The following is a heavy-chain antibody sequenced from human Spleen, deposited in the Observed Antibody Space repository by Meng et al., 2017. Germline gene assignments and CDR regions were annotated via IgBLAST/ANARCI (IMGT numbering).Heavy chain of an antibody. Sequence: QLQLQESGPGLVKPSETLSLTCTVSGGSISNSGYYWGWIRQPPGKGLEWIGSIGHSGFTYYTPSLESRVTVSVDTSRSQFSLELTSVTAADTAVYYCVRSRAWVRTGFDPWGQGTLVTVSS. CDR3: VRSRAWVRTGFDP. J-gene: IGHJ5*02. D-gene: IGHD1/OR15-1a*01. V-gene: IGHV4-39*01. CDR2: IGHSGFT. CDR1: GGSISNSGYY.